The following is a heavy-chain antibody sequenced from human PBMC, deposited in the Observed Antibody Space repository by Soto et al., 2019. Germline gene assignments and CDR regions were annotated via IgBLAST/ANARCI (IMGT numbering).Heavy chain of an antibody. CDR3: AKDSCSGGSCYPTHFDC. J-gene: IGHJ4*02. Sequence: EVQMLESGGGLAQPGGSLRLSCGASGFTFRNYVMSWVRQAPGKGLEWVSAISGSGDSTYYADSVKGRFTISRDNSKNTLGLQMNSLRAEDTATYYCAKDSCSGGSCYPTHFDCWGQGTLVTVSS. V-gene: IGHV3-23*01. D-gene: IGHD2-15*01. CDR2: ISGSGDST. CDR1: GFTFRNYV.